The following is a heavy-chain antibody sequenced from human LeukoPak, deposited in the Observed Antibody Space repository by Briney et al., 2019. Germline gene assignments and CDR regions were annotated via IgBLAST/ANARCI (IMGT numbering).Heavy chain of an antibody. CDR1: GDSIISNIYW. CDR3: AGRRHNFDFYDV. Sequence: PSETLSLTCTVSGDSIISNIYWWDWVRLPPGKGLEWIGATFYTGRTFYSPSLNSRVTISVDTSKNQFSLDLSSATAADTAVYYCAGRRHNFDFYDVCGERTRVTVSS. D-gene: IGHD3/OR15-3a*01. CDR2: TFYTGRT. V-gene: IGHV4-39*01. J-gene: IGHJ3*01.